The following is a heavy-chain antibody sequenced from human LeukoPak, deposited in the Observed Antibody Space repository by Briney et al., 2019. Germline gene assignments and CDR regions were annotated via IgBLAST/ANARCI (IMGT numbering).Heavy chain of an antibody. J-gene: IGHJ6*03. V-gene: IGHV4-61*02. Sequence: PSETLSLTCTVSGGSISSGSYYWSWIRQPAGKGLEWIGRIYTSGSTNYNPSLKSRVTISVDTSKNQFSLKLSSVTAADTAVYYCARANYGDYYFYYYMDVWGKGTTVTVSS. CDR1: GGSISSGSYY. D-gene: IGHD4-17*01. CDR3: ARANYGDYYFYYYMDV. CDR2: IYTSGST.